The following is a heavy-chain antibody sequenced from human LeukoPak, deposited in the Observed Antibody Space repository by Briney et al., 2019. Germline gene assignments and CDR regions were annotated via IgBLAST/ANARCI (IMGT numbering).Heavy chain of an antibody. V-gene: IGHV3-7*01. D-gene: IGHD5-18*01. CDR2: LHADGVEQ. J-gene: IGHJ4*02. Sequence: GGSLRLSCAASGFSLSGYWMTWVRQAPGKGLEWVARLHADGVEQNYVDSVTGRFTMSRDNAKNSLDLQMNSLRVEDTAVYYCARGGYSFDYLGQGTLVAVSS. CDR3: ARGGYSFDY. CDR1: GFSLSGYW.